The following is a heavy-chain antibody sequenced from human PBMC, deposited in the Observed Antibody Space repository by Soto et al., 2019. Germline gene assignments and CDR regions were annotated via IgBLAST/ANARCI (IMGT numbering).Heavy chain of an antibody. CDR2: IKSKTDGGTT. D-gene: IGHD3-9*01. CDR3: TTELPYYDISRLHDY. CDR1: GFTFSNDW. V-gene: IGHV3-15*01. J-gene: IGHJ4*02. Sequence: EVQLVEAGGGLVKPGGSLRLSCAASGFTFSNDWMSWVRQAPGKGLEWVGRIKSKTDGGTTDYAAPVKGRFTISRDDSKNTLYLQMNSLKTEDTAVYYCTTELPYYDISRLHDYWGQGTLVTVSS.